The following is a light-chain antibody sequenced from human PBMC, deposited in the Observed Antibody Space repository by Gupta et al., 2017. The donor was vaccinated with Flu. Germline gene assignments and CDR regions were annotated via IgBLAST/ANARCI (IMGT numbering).Light chain of an antibody. V-gene: IGLV1-44*01. CDR1: WLNIASNA. CDR2: NND. J-gene: IGLJ1*01. Sequence: QSVLTQPPSASGTLGQRVTISCSGGWLNIASNAVNWYRHLPATAPKLLFYNNDQRPSAVPGRFSGSKSATSASLTVSELQAEDDADYYSAASDDLNGFLFGAGTKLTVL. CDR3: AASDDLNGFL.